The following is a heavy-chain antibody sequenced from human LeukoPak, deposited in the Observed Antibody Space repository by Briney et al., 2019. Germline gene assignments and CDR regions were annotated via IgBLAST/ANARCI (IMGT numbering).Heavy chain of an antibody. V-gene: IGHV3-7*01. CDR1: GFTFSSYW. CDR2: IKQDGSEK. CDR3: ASLPAAANLYYYYYYYMDV. J-gene: IGHJ6*03. Sequence: QSGGSLRLSCAASGFTFSSYWMSWVRQAPGKGLEWVANIKQDGSEKYYVDSVKGRFTISRDNAKNSLYLQMNSLRAEDTAVYYCASLPAAANLYYYYYYYMDVWGKGTTVTVSS. D-gene: IGHD2-2*01.